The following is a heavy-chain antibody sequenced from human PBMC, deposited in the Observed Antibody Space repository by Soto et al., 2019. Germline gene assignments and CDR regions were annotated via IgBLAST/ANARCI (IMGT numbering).Heavy chain of an antibody. CDR3: AKGRDTSGWYYFDY. J-gene: IGHJ4*02. CDR2: ISYDGSNK. D-gene: IGHD6-19*01. Sequence: QVQLVESGGGVVQPGRSLRLSCAASGFTFSSYGMHWVRQAPGKGLEWVAVISYDGSNKYYADSVKGRFTISRDNSKNTLYLQMNSLRAEDTAVYYCAKGRDTSGWYYFDYWGQGTLVTVSS. V-gene: IGHV3-30*18. CDR1: GFTFSSYG.